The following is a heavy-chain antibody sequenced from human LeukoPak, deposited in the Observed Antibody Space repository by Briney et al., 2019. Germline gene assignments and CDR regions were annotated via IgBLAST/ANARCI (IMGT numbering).Heavy chain of an antibody. J-gene: IGHJ5*02. CDR1: GGSISSSSYY. Sequence: SETLSHTCTVSGGSISSSSYYWGWIRQPPGKGLEWIGSIYYSGSTYYNPSLKSRVTISVDTSKNQFSLKLSSVTAADTAVYYCARGWFDPWGQGTLVTVSS. CDR3: ARGWFDP. CDR2: IYYSGST. V-gene: IGHV4-39*07.